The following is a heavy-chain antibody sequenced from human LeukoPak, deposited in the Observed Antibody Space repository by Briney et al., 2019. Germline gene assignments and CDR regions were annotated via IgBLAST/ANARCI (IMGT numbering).Heavy chain of an antibody. D-gene: IGHD3-22*01. CDR2: ISGSGATT. Sequence: PGGSLRLSCAASGITLNNNAMSWVRQAPGKGLEWASGISGSGATTYYADSVKGRFTISRDNSKNTLYLQLNSLRAEDTALYYCAKEGDWAYNYDSSGYYGSFDCWGQGTLVTVSS. CDR1: GITLNNNA. V-gene: IGHV3-23*01. J-gene: IGHJ4*02. CDR3: AKEGDWAYNYDSSGYYGSFDC.